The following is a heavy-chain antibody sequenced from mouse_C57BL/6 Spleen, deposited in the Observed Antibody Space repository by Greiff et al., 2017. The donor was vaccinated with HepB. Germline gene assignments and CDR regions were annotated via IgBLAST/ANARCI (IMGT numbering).Heavy chain of an antibody. D-gene: IGHD2-3*01. V-gene: IGHV8-8*01. Sequence: QVTLKVSGPGILQPSQTLSLTCSFSGFSLSTFGMGVGWIRQPSGKGLEWLAHICWDDDKYYNPTLKSRLTISKDTSKIQVVPKIANVDTADTATYYCARINDGSYYFDYWGQGTTLTVSS. J-gene: IGHJ2*01. CDR3: ARINDGSYYFDY. CDR1: GFSLSTFGMG. CDR2: ICWDDDK.